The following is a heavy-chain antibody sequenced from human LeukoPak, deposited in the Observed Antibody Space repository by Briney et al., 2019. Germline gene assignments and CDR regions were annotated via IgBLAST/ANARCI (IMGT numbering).Heavy chain of an antibody. CDR3: ARDKITFGGVIVHDAFDI. Sequence: SETLSLTCTVSGGSISSYYWSWIRQPAGKGLEWIGRIYTSGSTNYNPSLKSRVTMSVDTSRNQFSLKLSSVTAADTAVYYCARDKITFGGVIVHDAFDIWGQGTMVTVSS. CDR1: GGSISSYY. J-gene: IGHJ3*02. D-gene: IGHD3-16*02. CDR2: IYTSGST. V-gene: IGHV4-4*07.